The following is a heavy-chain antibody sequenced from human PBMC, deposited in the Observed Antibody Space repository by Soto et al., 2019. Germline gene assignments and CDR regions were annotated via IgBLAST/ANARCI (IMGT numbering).Heavy chain of an antibody. D-gene: IGHD3-10*01. CDR3: ASVLWFGELLQHDAFDI. J-gene: IGHJ3*02. CDR1: GGSISSYY. Sequence: SETLSLTCTVSGGSISSYYWSWIRQPPGKGLEWIGYIYYSGSTNYNPSLKSRVTISVDTSKNQFSLKLSSVTAADTAVYYCASVLWFGELLQHDAFDIWGQGTMVTVSS. V-gene: IGHV4-59*01. CDR2: IYYSGST.